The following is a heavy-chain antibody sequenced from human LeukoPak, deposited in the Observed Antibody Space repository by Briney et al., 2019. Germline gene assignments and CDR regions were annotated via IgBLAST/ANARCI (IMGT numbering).Heavy chain of an antibody. CDR2: FDPEDGET. Sequence: ASVKVSCKVSGYTLTELSMHWVRQAPGKGLEWMGGFDPEDGETIYAQKFQGRVTMTEDTSTDTAYMELSSLRSEDTAVYYCARGLNDCSGGSCYSGDLGYWGQGTLVTVSS. CDR1: GYTLTELS. V-gene: IGHV1-24*01. J-gene: IGHJ4*02. CDR3: ARGLNDCSGGSCYSGDLGY. D-gene: IGHD2-15*01.